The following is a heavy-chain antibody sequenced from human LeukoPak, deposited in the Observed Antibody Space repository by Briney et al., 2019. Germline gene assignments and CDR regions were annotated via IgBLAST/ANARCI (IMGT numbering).Heavy chain of an antibody. J-gene: IGHJ4*02. Sequence: GGSLRLSCAASGFTFSRDWMSWVRQAPGKGLEGVANIKRDGSEKYYVDSVKGRFTISRDNAKNSLYLQMNSLRAEDTAVYYCARVQCGSSTSCTDYWGQGTLVTVSA. CDR2: IKRDGSEK. CDR1: GFTFSRDW. CDR3: ARVQCGSSTSCTDY. V-gene: IGHV3-7*03. D-gene: IGHD2-2*01.